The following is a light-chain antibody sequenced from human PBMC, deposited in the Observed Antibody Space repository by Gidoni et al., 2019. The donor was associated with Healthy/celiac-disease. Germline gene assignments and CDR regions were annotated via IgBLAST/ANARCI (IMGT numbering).Light chain of an antibody. J-gene: IGKJ2*01. CDR1: QSVSSSY. CDR2: GAS. Sequence: DIVLTHSPAPLSLSPGNRPTLSCRASQSVSSSYLAWYQQKPGQDPRLLIYGASSRATGIPDRFSGSGSGTDFTLTISRLEPEDFAVYYCQQYGSSPPHTFGQGTKLEIK. CDR3: QQYGSSPPHT. V-gene: IGKV3-20*01.